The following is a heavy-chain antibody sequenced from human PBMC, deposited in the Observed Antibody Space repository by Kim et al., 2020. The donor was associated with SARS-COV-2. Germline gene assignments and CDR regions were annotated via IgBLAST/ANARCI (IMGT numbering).Heavy chain of an antibody. CDR3: ARAVIVGATKGFDY. J-gene: IGHJ4*02. D-gene: IGHD1-26*01. V-gene: IGHV1-3*01. Sequence: SQKFQGIVTITRDTSASTAYMELSSLRSEDTAVYYCARAVIVGATKGFDYWGQGTLVTVSS.